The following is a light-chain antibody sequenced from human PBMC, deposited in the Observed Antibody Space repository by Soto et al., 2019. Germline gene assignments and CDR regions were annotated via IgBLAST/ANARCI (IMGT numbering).Light chain of an antibody. CDR3: SSYTSDV. V-gene: IGLV2-14*01. J-gene: IGLJ1*01. CDR1: SSDVGTYKY. Sequence: QSALTQPASASGSPGQSITISCTGTSSDVGTYKYVSWYQQQPGKAPKLLIYEVSNRPSGVSNRFSGSKSGNTASLTISGLQAEDEADYYCSSYTSDVFGSGTKVTVL. CDR2: EVS.